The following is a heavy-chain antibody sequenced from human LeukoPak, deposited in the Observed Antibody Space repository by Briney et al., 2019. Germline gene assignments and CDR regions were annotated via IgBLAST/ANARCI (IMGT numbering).Heavy chain of an antibody. Sequence: GESLKISCQGSGYSFPSYWIGWVRQTPVKGLEWMGIIYAGDSDTKYSPSFQGQVTISVDKSISTAYLQWSSQRASDTAVYYCARSPRDGYTYDVDDLWGQGTMVTVSS. D-gene: IGHD5-24*01. CDR2: IYAGDSDT. CDR3: ARSPRDGYTYDVDDL. V-gene: IGHV5-51*01. J-gene: IGHJ3*01. CDR1: GYSFPSYW.